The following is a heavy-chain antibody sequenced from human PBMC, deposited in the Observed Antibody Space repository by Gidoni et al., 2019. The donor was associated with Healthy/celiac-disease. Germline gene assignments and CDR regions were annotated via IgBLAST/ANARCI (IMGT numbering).Heavy chain of an antibody. CDR2: IYHSGST. V-gene: IGHV4-30-2*01. CDR1: GGSISSGGYS. J-gene: IGHJ3*02. D-gene: IGHD3-22*01. Sequence: QLQLQESGSGLVKPSQTLSLTCAVSGGSISSGGYSWSWIRQPPGKGLEWIGYIYHSGSTYYNPSLKSRVTISVDRSKNQFSLKLSSVTAADTAVYYCASTYRDYYDSSGYPSEHSDAFDIWGQGTMVTVSS. CDR3: ASTYRDYYDSSGYPSEHSDAFDI.